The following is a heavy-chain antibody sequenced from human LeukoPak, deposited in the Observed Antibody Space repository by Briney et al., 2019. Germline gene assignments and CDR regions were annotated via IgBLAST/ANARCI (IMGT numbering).Heavy chain of an antibody. CDR2: IRSKAYGGTT. D-gene: IGHD3-22*01. V-gene: IGHV3-49*01. J-gene: IGHJ4*02. CDR3: SRDEDSTGYYLY. Sequence: GGSLRLSCTVFGFTFGDYALSWFRQAPGKGLEWVGFIRSKAYGGTTEYTASVKGRFTISRDDSKSIAYLQMNSLKTEDTAVYYCSRDEDSTGYYLYWGQGTLVTVSS. CDR1: GFTFGDYA.